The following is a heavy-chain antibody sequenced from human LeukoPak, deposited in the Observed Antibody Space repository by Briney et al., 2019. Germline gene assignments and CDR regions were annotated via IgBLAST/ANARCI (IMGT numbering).Heavy chain of an antibody. D-gene: IGHD2-21*02. J-gene: IGHJ1*01. Sequence: PGGSLRLSCAAAGITFDSYAMSWVRQAPGKGLEWISVISGSGGRTSYADSVKGRFIISRNNSKNTLHLQMHSLRAKDTAVYYCVKEKLAYCGGDCFGEYFQDWGQGTLVTVSS. CDR1: GITFDSYA. CDR2: ISGSGGRT. V-gene: IGHV3-23*01. CDR3: VKEKLAYCGGDCFGEYFQD.